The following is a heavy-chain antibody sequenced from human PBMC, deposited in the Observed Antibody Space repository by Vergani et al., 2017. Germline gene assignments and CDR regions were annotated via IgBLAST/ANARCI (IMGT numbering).Heavy chain of an antibody. J-gene: IGHJ6*03. CDR3: ARVSIVVVPAASYYSYYMAV. CDR1: GGSISSGSYY. Sequence: QVQLQESGPGLVKPSQTLSLTCTVSGGSISSGSYYWSWIRQPAGKGLEWIGRIYTSGSTNYNPSLRSRVTMSVDTSKNQFSLKLSSATAADTAVYYCARVSIVVVPAASYYSYYMAVWGKGTTVTVSS. CDR2: IYTSGST. D-gene: IGHD2-2*01. V-gene: IGHV4-61*02.